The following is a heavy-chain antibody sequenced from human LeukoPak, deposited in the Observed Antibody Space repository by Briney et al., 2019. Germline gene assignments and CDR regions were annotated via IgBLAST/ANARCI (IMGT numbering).Heavy chain of an antibody. Sequence: SVKVSCKASGGTFSSYTISWVRQAPGQGLEWMGRIIPILNITDYAQNSQGRVTLTADKSTSTAYMELSTLRSEDTAVYYCAKDGVVVVATSVYYYYYGMDVWGQGTTVTVSS. CDR3: AKDGVVVVATSVYYYYYGMDV. D-gene: IGHD2-2*01. CDR2: IIPILNIT. CDR1: GGTFSSYT. V-gene: IGHV1-69*02. J-gene: IGHJ6*02.